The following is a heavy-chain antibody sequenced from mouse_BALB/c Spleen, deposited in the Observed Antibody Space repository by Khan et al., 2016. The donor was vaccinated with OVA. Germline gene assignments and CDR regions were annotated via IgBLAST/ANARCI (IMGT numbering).Heavy chain of an antibody. J-gene: IGHJ1*01. Sequence: QVQLKQSGPGLVAPSQSLSITCTVSGFSLTSYGVHWVRQPPGKGLEWLGVIWAGGSTNYNSALLSRLSISIDNSKSHVFLNMNSLQTDDTAMYXYARDTTVESYWYFDFWGAGTTVTVSS. CDR2: IWAGGST. CDR1: GFSLTSYG. CDR3: ARDTTVESYWYFDF. V-gene: IGHV2-9*02. D-gene: IGHD1-1*01.